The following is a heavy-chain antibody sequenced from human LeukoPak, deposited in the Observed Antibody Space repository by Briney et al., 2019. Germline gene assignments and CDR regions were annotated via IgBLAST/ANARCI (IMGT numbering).Heavy chain of an antibody. D-gene: IGHD3-9*01. CDR3: ARENYDILTGDHDAFDI. V-gene: IGHV3-11*04. Sequence: GGSLRLSCAASGFTFSDYYMSCIRQAPGKGLEWFSYISSSGSTIYYADSVKGRFTISRDNAKNSLYLQMNSLRAEDTAVYYCARENYDILTGDHDAFDIWGQGTMVTVSS. CDR1: GFTFSDYY. J-gene: IGHJ3*02. CDR2: ISSSGSTI.